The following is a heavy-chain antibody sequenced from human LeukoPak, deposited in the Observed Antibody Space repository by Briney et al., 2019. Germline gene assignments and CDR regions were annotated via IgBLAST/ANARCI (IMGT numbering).Heavy chain of an antibody. V-gene: IGHV4-38-2*02. CDR1: GYSISSGYY. D-gene: IGHD5-24*01. Sequence: PSETLSLTCTVSGYSISSGYYWSWIRQPPGKGLEWIGEINHSGSTNYNPSLKSRVTISVDTSKNQFSLKLSSVTAADTAVYYCARQIGWLPDYWGQGTLVTVSS. J-gene: IGHJ4*02. CDR2: INHSGST. CDR3: ARQIGWLPDY.